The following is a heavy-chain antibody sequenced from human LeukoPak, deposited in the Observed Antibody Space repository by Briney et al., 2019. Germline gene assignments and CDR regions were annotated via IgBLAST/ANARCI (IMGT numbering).Heavy chain of an antibody. CDR3: ARDLGMEYCSSTSCYEVSTTAFDI. V-gene: IGHV4-4*07. Sequence: PSETLSLTCTVSGGSISSYYWSWIRQPAGKGLEWIGRIYTSGSTNYNPSLKGRVTMSVDTSKNQFSLKLSSVTAADTAVYYCARDLGMEYCSSTSCYEVSTTAFDIWGQGTMVTVSS. J-gene: IGHJ3*02. CDR1: GGSISSYY. D-gene: IGHD2-2*01. CDR2: IYTSGST.